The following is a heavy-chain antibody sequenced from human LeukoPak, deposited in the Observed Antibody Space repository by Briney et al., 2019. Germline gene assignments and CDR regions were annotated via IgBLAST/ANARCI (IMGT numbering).Heavy chain of an antibody. J-gene: IGHJ4*02. CDR3: AAQPSRYCTSTSCFAAYYFDC. CDR1: GFTFDDYA. V-gene: IGHV3-9*01. D-gene: IGHD2-2*01. CDR2: LSWNSASI. Sequence: GGSLRLSCAASGFTFDDYAMHWVRQAPGKGLEWVSGLSWNSASIGYADSVKGRFTISRDNAKNSLYLQMNSLSAEDTALYYCAAQPSRYCTSTSCFAAYYFDCWGQGTLVTVSS.